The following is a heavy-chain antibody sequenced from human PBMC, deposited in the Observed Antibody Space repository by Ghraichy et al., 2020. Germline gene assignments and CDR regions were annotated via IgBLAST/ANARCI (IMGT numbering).Heavy chain of an antibody. D-gene: IGHD3-9*01. CDR2: IKSKTDGGTT. Sequence: GGSLRLSCAASGFTFSNAWMSWVRQAPGKGLEWVGRIKSKTDGGTTDYAAPVKGRFTISRDDSKNTLYLQMNSLKTEDTAVYYCTTDVGNFDWFRPLFDYWGQGTLVTVSS. V-gene: IGHV3-15*01. CDR3: TTDVGNFDWFRPLFDY. CDR1: GFTFSNAW. J-gene: IGHJ4*02.